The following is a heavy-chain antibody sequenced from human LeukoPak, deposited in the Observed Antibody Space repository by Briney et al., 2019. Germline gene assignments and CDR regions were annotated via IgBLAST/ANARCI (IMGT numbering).Heavy chain of an antibody. CDR2: IYYSGST. CDR1: GGSISSYY. J-gene: IGHJ5*02. CDR3: AKSGSCTNGVCYTPNWFDP. D-gene: IGHD2-8*01. V-gene: IGHV4-59*01. Sequence: SETLSLTCTVSGGSISSYYWSWIRQPPGKGLEWIGYIYYSGSTNYNPSLKSRVTISVDTSKNQFSLELSSVTAADTAVYYCAKSGSCTNGVCYTPNWFDPWGQGTLVTVSS.